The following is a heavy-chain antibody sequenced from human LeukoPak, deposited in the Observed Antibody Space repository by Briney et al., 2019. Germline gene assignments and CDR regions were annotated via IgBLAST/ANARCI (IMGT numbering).Heavy chain of an antibody. D-gene: IGHD2-2*01. V-gene: IGHV3-7*01. CDR2: IKYDGSEK. Sequence: GGSLRLSCAASGFTFSSKWMSWVRQAPGKGLEWVANIKYDGSEKYYVDSVKGRFTISRDNAKNSLYLQMNSLRAEDTAVYYCAGYCSSASCYDLDYWGQGTLVTVSS. CDR3: AGYCSSASCYDLDY. CDR1: GFTFSSKW. J-gene: IGHJ4*02.